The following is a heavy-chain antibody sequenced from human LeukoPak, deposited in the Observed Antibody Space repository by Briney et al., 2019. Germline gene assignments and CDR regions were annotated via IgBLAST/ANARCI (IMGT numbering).Heavy chain of an antibody. D-gene: IGHD6-19*01. CDR1: GDSVSSNSAA. CDR2: TYYRSKWYN. V-gene: IGHV6-1*01. Sequence: QTLSLTCAISGDSVSSNSAAWNWIRQSPSRGLEWLGWTYYRSKWYNDYAVSVKSRITIKPDTSKNQFSLQLKSVTPEDTAVYYCAKSYSSGWDFDYWGQGTLVTVSS. J-gene: IGHJ4*02. CDR3: AKSYSSGWDFDY.